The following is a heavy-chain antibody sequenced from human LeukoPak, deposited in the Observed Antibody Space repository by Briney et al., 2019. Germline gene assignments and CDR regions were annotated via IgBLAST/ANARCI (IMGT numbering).Heavy chain of an antibody. V-gene: IGHV1-8*02. J-gene: IGHJ4*02. CDR1: GSTFSSYD. D-gene: IGHD3-10*01. CDR3: ARGPYGTGSHFDF. CDR2: MNPNSGDT. Sequence: GASVKVSCKASGSTFSSYDINWVRQATGQGLEWMGWMNPNSGDTGYTPRFKGRVTMSRDTSISTAYMELSSLRSEDTAVYYCARGPYGTGSHFDFWGQGTLVTVSS.